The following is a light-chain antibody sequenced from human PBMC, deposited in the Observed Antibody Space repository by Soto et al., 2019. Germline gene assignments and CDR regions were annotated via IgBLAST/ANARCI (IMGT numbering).Light chain of an antibody. Sequence: SVLNQLPSASGTPGQRVTISCSGSNSKIGSNYVNWFQQLPGTDPKLLIYRNNQRPSGVPERFSGSKSGTSASLAISGLRSEDEADYYCAAWDDRLSGFAFATGTKVTV. CDR2: RNN. J-gene: IGLJ1*01. CDR1: NSKIGSNY. V-gene: IGLV1-47*01. CDR3: AAWDDRLSGFA.